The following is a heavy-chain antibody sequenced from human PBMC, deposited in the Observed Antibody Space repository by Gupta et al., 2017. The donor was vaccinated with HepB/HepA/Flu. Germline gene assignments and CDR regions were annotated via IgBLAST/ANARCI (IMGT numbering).Heavy chain of an antibody. CDR1: AFPFSSAD. V-gene: IGHV3-23*01. Sequence: EVQVLESGGDLVQPGGSLRLSCAASAFPFSSADMAWARQGPGRGLEWVSVISGDGFATYYADSVKGRFTISRDNSKNTLYLQMSRLRVEDTAVYYCAWKYYYYMAVWGKGTTVAVSS. CDR2: ISGDGFAT. D-gene: IGHD1-1*01. J-gene: IGHJ6*03. CDR3: AWKYYYYMAV.